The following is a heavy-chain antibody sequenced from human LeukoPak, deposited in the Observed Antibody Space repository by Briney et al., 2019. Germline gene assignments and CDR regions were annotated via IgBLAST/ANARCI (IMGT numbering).Heavy chain of an antibody. CDR2: ISYDGSNK. Sequence: PGGSLRLSCAASGFTFSSYGMHWVRQAPGKGLEWVAVISYDGSNKYYADSVKGRFTISRDNSKNTLYLQMDSLRAEDTAVYYCVRVIGLAGRPKNPDYWGQGTLVTVSS. V-gene: IGHV3-30*03. J-gene: IGHJ4*02. CDR3: VRVIGLAGRPKNPDY. CDR1: GFTFSSYG. D-gene: IGHD6-6*01.